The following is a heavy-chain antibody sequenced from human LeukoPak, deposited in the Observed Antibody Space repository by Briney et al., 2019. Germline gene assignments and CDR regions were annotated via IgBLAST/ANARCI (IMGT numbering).Heavy chain of an antibody. D-gene: IGHD1-26*01. CDR1: GYTFTCYY. CDR3: AREKYSGGYLLDY. CDR2: INPNSGGT. J-gene: IGHJ4*02. V-gene: IGHV1-2*02. Sequence: GASVKVSCKASGYTFTCYYLHWVRQAPGQGLEWMGWINPNSGGTSYAQKFQGRVTMTRDTSISTAYMELSSLRSDDTAVYYCAREKYSGGYLLDYWGQGTLVTVSS.